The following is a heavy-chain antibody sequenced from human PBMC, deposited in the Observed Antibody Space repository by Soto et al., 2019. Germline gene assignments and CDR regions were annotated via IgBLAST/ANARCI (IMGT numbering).Heavy chain of an antibody. CDR1: GFTFSSYA. D-gene: IGHD5-12*01. CDR2: ISYDGSNK. CDR3: ARGDSGYDYYYYGMDV. J-gene: IGHJ6*02. Sequence: QVQLVESGGGVVQPGRSLRLSCAASGFTFSSYAMHWVRQAPGKGLEWVAVISYDGSNKYYADSVKGRFTISRDSSKNTLYLQMNSLRAEDTAVYYCARGDSGYDYYYYGMDVWGQGTTVTVSS. V-gene: IGHV3-30-3*01.